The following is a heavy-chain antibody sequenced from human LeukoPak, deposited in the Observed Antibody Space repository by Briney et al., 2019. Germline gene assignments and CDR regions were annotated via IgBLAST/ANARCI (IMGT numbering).Heavy chain of an antibody. CDR3: ARDHGEGAYCGGDCPDYYFDY. CDR2: TYYRSKWYN. D-gene: IGHD2-21*02. J-gene: IGHJ4*02. Sequence: SQTLSLTCAISGDSVSSNSAAWNWIRQSPSRGLEWLGRTYYRSKWYNDYAVSVKSRITINPDTSKNQFSLQLNSVTPEDTAVYYCARDHGEGAYCGGDCPDYYFDYWGQGTLVTVSS. CDR1: GDSVSSNSAA. V-gene: IGHV6-1*01.